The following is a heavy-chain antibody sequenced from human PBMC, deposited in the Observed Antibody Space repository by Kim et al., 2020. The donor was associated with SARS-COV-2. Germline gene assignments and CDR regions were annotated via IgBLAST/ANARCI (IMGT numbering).Heavy chain of an antibody. V-gene: IGHV3-23*01. J-gene: IGHJ1*01. CDR3: ARVDGAAWWYFQH. D-gene: IGHD2-15*01. Sequence: YATSVKGRFTISRDNSKSTLYLQMNSLRVEDTAFYYCARVDGAAWWYFQHWGQGTLVTVSS.